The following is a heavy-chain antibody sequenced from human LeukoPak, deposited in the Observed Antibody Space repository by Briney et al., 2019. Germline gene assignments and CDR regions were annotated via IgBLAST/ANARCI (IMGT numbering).Heavy chain of an antibody. Sequence: ASVKVSCKVSGYTLTELSMHWVRQAPGQGLEWMGIINPSGGITTYAQKFQGRVTMTRDTSTTTVYMELYSLRSEDTAVYYCTRGDWGFNSEFDYWGQGTLVTVSS. CDR3: TRGDWGFNSEFDY. D-gene: IGHD7-27*01. V-gene: IGHV1-46*01. J-gene: IGHJ4*02. CDR2: INPSGGIT. CDR1: GYTLTELS.